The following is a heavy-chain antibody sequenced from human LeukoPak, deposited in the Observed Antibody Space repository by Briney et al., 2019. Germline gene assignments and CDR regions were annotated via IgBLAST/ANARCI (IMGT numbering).Heavy chain of an antibody. CDR3: ARGVDIVATTHFDY. Sequence: GSLRLSCAASGFTFSSYSMNWVCQAPGKGLEWVSSISSSSSYIYYADSVKGRFTISRDNAKNSLYLQMNSLRAEDTAVYYCARGVDIVATTHFDYWGQGTLVTVSS. D-gene: IGHD5-12*01. CDR1: GFTFSSYS. J-gene: IGHJ4*02. V-gene: IGHV3-21*01. CDR2: ISSSSSYI.